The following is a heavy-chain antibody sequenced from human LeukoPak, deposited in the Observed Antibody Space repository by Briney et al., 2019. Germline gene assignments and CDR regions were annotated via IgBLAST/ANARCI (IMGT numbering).Heavy chain of an antibody. V-gene: IGHV1-8*01. D-gene: IGHD3-10*01. CDR1: GYTFTSYD. CDR2: MNPNSGNT. J-gene: IGHJ5*02. Sequence: ASVKVSCKASGYTFTSYDINWVRQATGQGLEWMGWMNPNSGNTGYAQKFQGRVTMTRNTSISTAYMELSSLRSEDTAVYYCARGFMVRGVIIVYNWFDPWGQGTLVTVSS. CDR3: ARGFMVRGVIIVYNWFDP.